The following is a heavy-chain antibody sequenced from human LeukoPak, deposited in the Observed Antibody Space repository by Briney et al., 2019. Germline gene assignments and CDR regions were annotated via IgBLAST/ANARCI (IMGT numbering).Heavy chain of an antibody. CDR3: ARERQDTIVHSGAFDI. V-gene: IGHV3-30-3*01. CDR2: IASDGSHT. J-gene: IGHJ3*02. CDR1: GFTFSTYF. D-gene: IGHD3-10*01. Sequence: PGRSLRLSCAASGFTFSTYFMHWVRPAPGKGLEWVAVIASDGSHTFYVESVKGRFTISRDNSKNTLYLQMNSLRAEDTAVYFRARERQDTIVHSGAFDIWGQGTMVTVSS.